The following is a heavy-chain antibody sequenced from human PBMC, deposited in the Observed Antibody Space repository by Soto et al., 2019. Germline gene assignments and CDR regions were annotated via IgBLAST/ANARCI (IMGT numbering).Heavy chain of an antibody. CDR2: IFWDDDK. J-gene: IGHJ4*02. Sequence: QITLKESGPTLVKPTQPLTLTCTFSGLSLSSSGVGVGWIRQPPGKALEWLALIFWDDDKRYSPSLKSRLTVTRDTSKNQVVLTLTNMDPVDTATYYCAHSSCSGGGCYSTFDYWGQGTLVTVSS. V-gene: IGHV2-5*02. CDR3: AHSSCSGGGCYSTFDY. CDR1: GLSLSSSGVG. D-gene: IGHD2-15*01.